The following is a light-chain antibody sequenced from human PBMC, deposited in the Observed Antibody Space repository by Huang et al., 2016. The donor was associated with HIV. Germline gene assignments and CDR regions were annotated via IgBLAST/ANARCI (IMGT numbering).Light chain of an antibody. CDR2: EAS. CDR1: QRISRW. V-gene: IGKV1-5*03. CDR3: QQYNLYSFT. Sequence: IQLTQSPSTLSASVGDRVTITCRASQRISRWLAWYQQKPGKAPQLLIYEASSLASGGPSRFSGSGSETEFTLTISTLQPDDSATDYCQQYNLYSFTFGQGTKLEIK. J-gene: IGKJ2*01.